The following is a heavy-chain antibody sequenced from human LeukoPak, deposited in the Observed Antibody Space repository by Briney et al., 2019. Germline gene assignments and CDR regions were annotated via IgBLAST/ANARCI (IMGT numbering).Heavy chain of an antibody. CDR1: GFTFSSYS. CDR2: ISSSSSYI. CDR3: ARGGSWRSAPENY. V-gene: IGHV3-21*01. J-gene: IGHJ4*02. D-gene: IGHD3-3*01. Sequence: MAGGSLRLSCAASGFTFSSYSMNWVRQAPGKGLEWVSSISSSSSYIYYADSVKGRFTISRDSAKNSLYLQMNSLRAEDTAVYYCARGGSWRSAPENYWGQGTLVTVSS.